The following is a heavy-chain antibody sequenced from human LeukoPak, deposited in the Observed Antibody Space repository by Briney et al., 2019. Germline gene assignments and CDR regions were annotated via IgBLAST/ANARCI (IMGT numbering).Heavy chain of an antibody. J-gene: IGHJ4*02. V-gene: IGHV3-48*03. Sequence: PGGSLRLSCAASGFTFSSYEMNWVRQAPGKGLEWVSYISSSGSTIYYADSVKGRFTISRDNAKNSLYLQMNSLKTEDTAVYYCARERSTTLDYWGQGILVTVSS. CDR3: ARERSTTLDY. CDR1: GFTFSSYE. D-gene: IGHD1-1*01. CDR2: ISSSGSTI.